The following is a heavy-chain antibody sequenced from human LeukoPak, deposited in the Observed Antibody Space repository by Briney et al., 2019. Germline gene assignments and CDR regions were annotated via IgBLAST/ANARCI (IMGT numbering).Heavy chain of an antibody. CDR2: IIPIFGTA. CDR1: GGTFSSYA. V-gene: IGHV1-69*13. Sequence: SVKVSCKAPGGTFSSYAISWVRQAPGQGPEWMGGIIPIFGTANYAQKFQGRVTITADESTSTAYMELSGLRSEDTAVYYCARADYDFWSGPKHYYYGMDVWGQGTTVTVSS. J-gene: IGHJ6*02. CDR3: ARADYDFWSGPKHYYYGMDV. D-gene: IGHD3-3*01.